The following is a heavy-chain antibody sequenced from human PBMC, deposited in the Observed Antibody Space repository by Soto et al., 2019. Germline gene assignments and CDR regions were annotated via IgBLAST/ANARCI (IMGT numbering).Heavy chain of an antibody. D-gene: IGHD1-26*01. CDR1: GFTFSSYA. CDR2: ISGSGGST. CDR3: AKDLGRIGWELLWFAFDL. Sequence: GGSLRLSCAASGFTFSSYAMSWVRQAPGKGLEWVSAISGSGGSTYYADSVKGRFTISRDNSKNTLYLQMNSLRAEDTAVYYCAKDLGRIGWELLWFAFDLWGQGTMVTVSS. J-gene: IGHJ3*01. V-gene: IGHV3-23*01.